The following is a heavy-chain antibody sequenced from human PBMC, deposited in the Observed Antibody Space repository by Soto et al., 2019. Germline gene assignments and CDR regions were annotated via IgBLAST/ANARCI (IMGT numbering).Heavy chain of an antibody. J-gene: IGHJ4*02. Sequence: GASVKVSCKASGYTFTSYYMHWVRQAPGQGLEWMGIINPSGGSTSYAQKFQGRVTMTTDTSTSTAYMELRSLRSDDTAVYYCARDTSYCTNGVCYTYFDYWGQGTLVTVSS. V-gene: IGHV1-46*01. CDR1: GYTFTSYY. CDR2: INPSGGST. CDR3: ARDTSYCTNGVCYTYFDY. D-gene: IGHD2-8*01.